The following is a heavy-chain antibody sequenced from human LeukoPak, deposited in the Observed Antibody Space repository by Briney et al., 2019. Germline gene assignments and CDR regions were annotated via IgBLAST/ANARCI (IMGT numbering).Heavy chain of an antibody. J-gene: IGHJ3*02. Sequence: GGSLRLSCAASGFTFSSYAMSWVRQAPGKGLEWVSAISGSGGSTYYADSVKGRFTISRDNSKNTLYLQMNSLRAEDTAVYYCAKSMMIQLWAYAPYDAFDIWGQGTMVTVSS. D-gene: IGHD5-18*01. CDR1: GFTFSSYA. CDR2: ISGSGGST. CDR3: AKSMMIQLWAYAPYDAFDI. V-gene: IGHV3-23*01.